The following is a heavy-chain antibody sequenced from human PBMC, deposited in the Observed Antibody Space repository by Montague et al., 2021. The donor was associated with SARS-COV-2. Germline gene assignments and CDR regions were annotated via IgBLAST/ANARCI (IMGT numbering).Heavy chain of an antibody. CDR2: INHSGST. Sequence: SETLSLTCAVYGGSFSGYYWSWIRQPPGKGLEWIGEINHSGSTNYNPSLKSRVTISVDTSKNQFSLKLSSVTAADTAVYYCARGEYYSGRYGLKYNFDYWGQGTLVIVSS. CDR1: GGSFSGYY. V-gene: IGHV4-34*01. CDR3: ARGEYYSGRYGLKYNFDY. D-gene: IGHD6-19*01. J-gene: IGHJ4*02.